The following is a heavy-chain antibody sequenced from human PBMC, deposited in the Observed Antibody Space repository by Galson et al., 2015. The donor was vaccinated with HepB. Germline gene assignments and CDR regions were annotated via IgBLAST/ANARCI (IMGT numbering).Heavy chain of an antibody. V-gene: IGHV1-18*01. CDR3: ARVGLTYYYFDY. J-gene: IGHJ4*02. CDR1: GYTFNNYI. CDR2: ITAYNGNT. D-gene: IGHD3/OR15-3a*01. Sequence: SVKVSCKASGYTFNNYIIAWVRQAPGQGLEWLGLITAYNGNTKFAQSLQGRVTMTTDTSTSTAYMELKSLRPDDTALYYCARVGLTYYYFDYWGQGTLVTVSS.